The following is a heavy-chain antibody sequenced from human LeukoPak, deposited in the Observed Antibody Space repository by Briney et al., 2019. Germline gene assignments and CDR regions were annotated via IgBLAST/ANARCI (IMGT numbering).Heavy chain of an antibody. Sequence: GGSLRLSCAASGFSFDDYTMHGVRQAPGKGLEWVSLISWDGVSTHYADSVKGRFTISRDNSKNSLYLQMSSLRTQDTALYYCAKSAARLVSDYYSYMDVWGKGTTVTVSS. CDR3: AKSAARLVSDYYSYMDV. CDR1: GFSFDDYT. J-gene: IGHJ6*03. CDR2: ISWDGVST. D-gene: IGHD6-6*01. V-gene: IGHV3-43*01.